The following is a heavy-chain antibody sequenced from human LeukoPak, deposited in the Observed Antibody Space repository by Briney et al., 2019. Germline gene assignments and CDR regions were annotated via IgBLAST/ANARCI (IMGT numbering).Heavy chain of an antibody. Sequence: ASVKVSCKASGYTFTGYYVHWVRQAPGQGLEWMGWINPNSGGTNYAQKFQGRVTMTRDTSISTAYMELSRLRSDDTAVYYCARAQTRGYSYGYFFWGQGTLVTVSS. D-gene: IGHD5-18*01. CDR3: ARAQTRGYSYGYFF. J-gene: IGHJ4*02. CDR2: INPNSGGT. CDR1: GYTFTGYY. V-gene: IGHV1-2*02.